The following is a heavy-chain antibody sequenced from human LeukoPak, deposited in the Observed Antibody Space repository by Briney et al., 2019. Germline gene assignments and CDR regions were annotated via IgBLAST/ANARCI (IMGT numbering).Heavy chain of an antibody. Sequence: ASVKVSCKASGYTFTSYYMHWVRQAPGQGLEWMGIINPSGGSTSYAQKFQGRVTMTRDTSTSTVYMELSSLRSGDTAVYYCARALTTVTPGGYWGQGTLVTVSS. CDR2: INPSGGST. J-gene: IGHJ4*02. D-gene: IGHD4-17*01. CDR1: GYTFTSYY. V-gene: IGHV1-46*01. CDR3: ARALTTVTPGGY.